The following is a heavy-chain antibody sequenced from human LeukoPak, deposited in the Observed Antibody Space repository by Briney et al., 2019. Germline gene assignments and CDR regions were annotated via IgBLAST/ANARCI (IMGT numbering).Heavy chain of an antibody. D-gene: IGHD1-26*01. V-gene: IGHV3-21*01. CDR3: ARVVGATNWFDP. J-gene: IGHJ5*02. CDR1: GFTFSTYN. CDR2: IDTTISYI. Sequence: GGSLRLYCTASGFTFSTYNMNWVRQAPGKGLEWVSSIDTTISYIYYADSVKGRFTISRDNAKNTLYLQMNSLRAEDTAVYYCARVVGATNWFDPWGQGTLVTVSS.